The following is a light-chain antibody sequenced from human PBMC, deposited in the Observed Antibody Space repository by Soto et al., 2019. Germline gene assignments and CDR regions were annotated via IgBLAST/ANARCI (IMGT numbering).Light chain of an antibody. Sequence: QAVVTQEPSFSVSPGGTVTLTCGLTSGSVSTSYYPSWYQQTPGQAPRTLIYNTKTRSSGVPDRFSGSILGNKAALTITGAQPDDDSAYYCVLFVGSGVILFGGGTKLTVL. J-gene: IGLJ2*01. CDR2: NTK. CDR3: VLFVGSGVIL. V-gene: IGLV8-61*01. CDR1: SGSVSTSYY.